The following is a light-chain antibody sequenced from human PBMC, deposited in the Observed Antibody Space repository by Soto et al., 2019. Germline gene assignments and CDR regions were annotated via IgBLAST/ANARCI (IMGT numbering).Light chain of an antibody. J-gene: IGKJ2*01. CDR1: QSIGTK. CDR3: QQSSSTRYT. V-gene: IGKV1-39*01. CDR2: AAS. Sequence: DIQMTQSPSSLSASVGDRVTITCRASQSIGTKLSWYQQKPGKAPKLLIHAASSLQSGVPSRFSGSGSGTDFTLTISSLQPEDFAVYYCQQSSSTRYTFGQGTNLEIK.